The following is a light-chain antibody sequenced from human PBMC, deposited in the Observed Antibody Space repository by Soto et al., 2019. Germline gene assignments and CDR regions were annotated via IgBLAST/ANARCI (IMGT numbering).Light chain of an antibody. CDR3: AAWDDILNGPV. J-gene: IGLJ2*01. CDR1: SSNIGNNA. V-gene: IGLV1-36*01. Sequence: QSVLTQPPSVSEAPRQRVTISCSGSSSNIGNNAVNWYQQLPGKAPKLLLYYDDLLPSGVSDRFSGYKSGTSASLAISGLQSEDEADYYCAAWDDILNGPVFGGRTKLTVL. CDR2: YDD.